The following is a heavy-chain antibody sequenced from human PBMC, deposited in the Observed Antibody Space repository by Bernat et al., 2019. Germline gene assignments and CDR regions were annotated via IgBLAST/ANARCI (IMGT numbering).Heavy chain of an antibody. J-gene: IGHJ4*03. CDR1: GGSISSYY. CDR3: ARVQHYYDSSGYYDY. CDR2: IYYSGST. V-gene: IGHV4-59*08. Sequence: QVQLQESGPGLVKPSETLSLTCTVSGGSISSYYWSWIRQPPGKGLEWIGYIYYSGSTNYNPALKSRVTISVDTSKNQFSLKLSSVTAADTAVYYCARVQHYYDSSGYYDYWGQGTTVTVSS. D-gene: IGHD3-22*01.